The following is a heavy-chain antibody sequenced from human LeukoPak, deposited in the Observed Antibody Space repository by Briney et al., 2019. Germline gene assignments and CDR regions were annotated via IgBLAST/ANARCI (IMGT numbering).Heavy chain of an antibody. CDR1: GFTFSSYSMN. J-gene: IGHJ4*02. D-gene: IGHD3-3*01. CDR2: IYYSGST. V-gene: IGHV4-59*05. CDR3: ARYDLSDGYRFDY. Sequence: PGGSLRLSCAASGFTFSSYSMNWVRQAPGKGLEWIASIYYSGSTYYKESLKSRVTIYADTSKNQVSLKVSSVTAADTAVYYCARYDLSDGYRFDYWGQGTLVTVYS.